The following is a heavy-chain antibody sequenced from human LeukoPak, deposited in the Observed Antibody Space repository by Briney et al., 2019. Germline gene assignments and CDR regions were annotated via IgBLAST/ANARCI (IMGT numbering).Heavy chain of an antibody. CDR2: ISFSGATS. Sequence: QSGGSLRLSCAASGFTFSSYEMNWVRQAPGKGLEWVSYISFSGATSYYTDSVKGRFAISRDNAKNSLYLQMNGLRVEDTAVYYCASDFTKSTSWGQGTLVTVSS. J-gene: IGHJ5*02. CDR1: GFTFSSYE. CDR3: ASDFTKSTS. V-gene: IGHV3-48*03.